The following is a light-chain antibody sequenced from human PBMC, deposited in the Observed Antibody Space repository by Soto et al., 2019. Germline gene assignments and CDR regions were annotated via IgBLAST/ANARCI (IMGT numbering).Light chain of an antibody. CDR1: SSDVGGYNY. V-gene: IGLV2-14*01. J-gene: IGLJ1*01. Sequence: QSVLTQPASVSGSPGQSITISCIGTSSDVGGYNYVSWYHQHPGKAPKLIIYDVSNRPSGVSNRFSGSKSGNTASLTISGLQAEDEADYYCNSYTSSGTDVFGTGTKLTVL. CDR3: NSYTSSGTDV. CDR2: DVS.